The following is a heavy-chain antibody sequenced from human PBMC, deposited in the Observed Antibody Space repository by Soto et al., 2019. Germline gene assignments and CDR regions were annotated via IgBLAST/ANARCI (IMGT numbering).Heavy chain of an antibody. CDR3: ARERDYRGGASYYYGMDV. D-gene: IGHD1-26*01. V-gene: IGHV4-4*07. CDR1: GGSISSYY. Sequence: SETLSLTCTVSGGSISSYYWSWIRQPAGKGLEWIGRIYTSGSTNYNPSLKSRVTMSVDTSKNQFSLRLSSVPAADTAVYYCARERDYRGGASYYYGMDVWGQGTTVT. CDR2: IYTSGST. J-gene: IGHJ6*02.